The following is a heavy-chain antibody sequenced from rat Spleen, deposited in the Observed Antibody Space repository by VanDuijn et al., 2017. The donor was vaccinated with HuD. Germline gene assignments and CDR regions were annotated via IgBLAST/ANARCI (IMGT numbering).Heavy chain of an antibody. J-gene: IGHJ1*01. CDR1: GFTFNNFW. D-gene: IGHD2-2*01. CDR3: ARAGYLRDWYFDF. Sequence: EVQLVESGGGLVLPGRSLKLSCVASGFTFNNFWMTWIRQAPGKGLEWVASITNTGDSTYYPDSVKGRFTISRDNAQSTLYLQMHSLRSEDTATYYCARAGYLRDWYFDFWGPGTMVTVSS. V-gene: IGHV5-31*01. CDR2: ITNTGDST.